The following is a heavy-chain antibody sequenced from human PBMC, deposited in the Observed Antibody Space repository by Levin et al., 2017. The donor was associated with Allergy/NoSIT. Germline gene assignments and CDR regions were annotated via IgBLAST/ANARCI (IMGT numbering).Heavy chain of an antibody. CDR3: ARDTYYQSLYSGIHP. D-gene: IGHD3-16*02. Sequence: SGGSLRLSCAASGFTFSTYWMHWVRQAPGKGLVWVSRINTDGRDTSYAESVKGRFTISRDNARNTLYLQMNSLRAEDTAVYYCARDTYYQSLYSGIHPWGQGTLVTVSS. J-gene: IGHJ5*02. V-gene: IGHV3-74*01. CDR1: GFTFSTYW. CDR2: INTDGRDT.